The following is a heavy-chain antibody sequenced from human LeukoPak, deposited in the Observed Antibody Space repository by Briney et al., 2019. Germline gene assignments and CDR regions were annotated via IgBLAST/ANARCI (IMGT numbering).Heavy chain of an antibody. CDR2: IRSKADGGTP. CDR1: GFIFNNAW. V-gene: IGHV3-15*01. J-gene: IGHJ4*02. Sequence: GGSLRLSCAGSGFIFNNAWMSWVRQAPGKGLEWVGHIRSKADGGTPDYIAPVKGRFTISRDDSKDTLYLQMNSLNTEDTAMYYCTTRSPARYCSDGACYSSADYWGQGALVTVSS. D-gene: IGHD2-15*01. CDR3: TTRSPARYCSDGACYSSADY.